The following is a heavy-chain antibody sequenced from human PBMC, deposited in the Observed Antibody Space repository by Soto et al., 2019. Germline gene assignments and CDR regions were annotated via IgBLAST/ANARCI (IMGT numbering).Heavy chain of an antibody. CDR2: IYPGDSDT. D-gene: IGHD6-19*01. J-gene: IGHJ4*02. CDR3: ARHTVAGTRIDY. CDR1: VYSFTSYC. Sequence: ESLKISFKGSVYSFTSYCIGWVRQMPGKGLEWMGIIYPGDSDTRYSPSFQGQVTISADKSISTAYLQWSSLKASGTAMYYCARHTVAGTRIDYWGQGTRVTVSS. V-gene: IGHV5-51*01.